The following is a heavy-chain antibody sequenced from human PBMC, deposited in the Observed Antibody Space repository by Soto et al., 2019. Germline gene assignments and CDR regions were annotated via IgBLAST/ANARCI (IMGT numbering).Heavy chain of an antibody. D-gene: IGHD1-26*01. CDR3: ASQGIVGAPGAFDI. V-gene: IGHV4-39*01. J-gene: IGHJ3*02. Sequence: SETLSLTCTVSGGSISSSSYYWGWIRQPPGKGLEWIGSIYYSGSTYYNPSLKSRVTISVDTSKNQFSLKLSSVTAADTAVYYCASQGIVGAPGAFDIWGQGTMVT. CDR1: GGSISSSSYY. CDR2: IYYSGST.